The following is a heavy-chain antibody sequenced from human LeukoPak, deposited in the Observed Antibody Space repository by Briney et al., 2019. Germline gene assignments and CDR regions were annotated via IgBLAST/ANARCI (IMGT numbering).Heavy chain of an antibody. D-gene: IGHD1-26*01. Sequence: GESLKISCKGSGYSFTSYWIGWVRQMPGKGLEWMGIIYPGDSDTRYSPSFQGQVTISADKSISTAYLQWSSLKASDTSMYYCARATWECVDPFYFDYWGQGTLVTVSS. CDR3: ARATWECVDPFYFDY. V-gene: IGHV5-51*01. CDR1: GYSFTSYW. J-gene: IGHJ4*02. CDR2: IYPGDSDT.